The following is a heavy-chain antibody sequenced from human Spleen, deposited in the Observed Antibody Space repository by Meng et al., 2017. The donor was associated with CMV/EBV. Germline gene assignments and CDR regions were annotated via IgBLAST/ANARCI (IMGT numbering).Heavy chain of an antibody. CDR3: ASLLYCSDASCYTVDY. CDR2: VFYSGSA. V-gene: IGHV4-59*11. CDR1: GGSITSHY. Sequence: SETLSLTCSVSGGSITSHYWNWIRQPLGKGLEWIGHVFYSGSAIYNPSLKSRVTISVDTSKNQLSLKLSSVTAADSAVYYCASLLYCSDASCYTVDYWGQGTLVTVSS. D-gene: IGHD2-2*02. J-gene: IGHJ4*02.